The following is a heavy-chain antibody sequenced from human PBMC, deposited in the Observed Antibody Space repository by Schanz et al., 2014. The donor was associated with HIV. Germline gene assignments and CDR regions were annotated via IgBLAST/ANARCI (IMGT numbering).Heavy chain of an antibody. D-gene: IGHD2-15*01. V-gene: IGHV1-8*02. CDR3: ARGYCGCGTCYSGDY. CDR1: GYSFTSYD. CDR2: VNPKSGNT. J-gene: IGHJ4*02. Sequence: QVQLVQSGAEVQKPGASVKVSCKASGYSFTSYDINWVRQATGQGLEWMGWVNPKSGNTGYAQKFQGRVTRSRTTDRRTAYMELSSMGCEDTAVYYCARGYCGCGTCYSGDYWGQGTLVSVSS.